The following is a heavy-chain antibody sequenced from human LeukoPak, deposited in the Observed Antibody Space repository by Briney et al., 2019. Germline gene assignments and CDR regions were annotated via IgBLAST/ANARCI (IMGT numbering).Heavy chain of an antibody. CDR2: IYSGGST. D-gene: IGHD3-10*01. J-gene: IGHJ4*02. Sequence: PGGSLRLSCAASGFTFSSYWMHWVRQAPGKGLEWVSVIYSGGSTYYADSVKGRFTISRDNSKNTLYLQMNSLRAEDTAVYYCARGRGTYYFDYWGQGTLVTVSS. CDR1: GFTFSSYW. CDR3: ARGRGTYYFDY. V-gene: IGHV3-53*01.